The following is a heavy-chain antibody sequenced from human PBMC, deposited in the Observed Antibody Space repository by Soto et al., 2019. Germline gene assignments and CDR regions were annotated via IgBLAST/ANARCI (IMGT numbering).Heavy chain of an antibody. D-gene: IGHD2-2*01. J-gene: IGHJ6*02. Sequence: QVQLVQSGAEVKKPGSSVKVSCKASGGTFSSYAISWVRQAPGQGLEWMGGIMPISDTTNYGQKFQGRVTITADESTSTAYMGRSRMRYEDTAVYYCARSQGSSTSLEIYYYYYCGMDVWGQGTTVTVSS. CDR3: ARSQGSSTSLEIYYYYYCGMDV. CDR2: IMPISDTT. CDR1: GGTFSSYA. V-gene: IGHV1-69*01.